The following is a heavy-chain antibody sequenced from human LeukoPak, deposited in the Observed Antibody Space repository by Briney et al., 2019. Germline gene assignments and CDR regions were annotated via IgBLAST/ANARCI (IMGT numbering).Heavy chain of an antibody. CDR3: ARGWGEKGRCRGGTCNNPQFDY. V-gene: IGHV3-7*01. CDR2: IKESGSEK. Sequence: GGSLRLSCAASGFKFSYYWMTGVRQAPGKGLEWLANIKESGSEKYYVDSVKGRFTISRDNADDLVYLQMNSLRVEDTAVYYCARGWGEKGRCRGGTCNNPQFDYWGQGILVTVSS. D-gene: IGHD2-15*01. CDR1: GFKFSYYW. J-gene: IGHJ4*02.